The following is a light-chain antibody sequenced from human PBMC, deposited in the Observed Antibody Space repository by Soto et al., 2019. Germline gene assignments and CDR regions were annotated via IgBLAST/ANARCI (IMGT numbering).Light chain of an antibody. J-gene: IGKJ1*01. CDR2: GAS. Sequence: EIVLTQSPGTLSLSPGVRATLSCRASQSVSTNLAWYQHKPGQAPRLLIYGASTRATGIPARFSGSGSGTDFTFTISRLEPEDFAVYYCQQYGTSPPWTFGQGTKVDIK. CDR3: QQYGTSPPWT. V-gene: IGKV3-20*01. CDR1: QSVSTN.